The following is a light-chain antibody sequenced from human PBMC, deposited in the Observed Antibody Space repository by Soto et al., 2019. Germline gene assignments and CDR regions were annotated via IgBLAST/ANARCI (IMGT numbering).Light chain of an antibody. V-gene: IGKV3-15*01. CDR1: QSVTSN. J-gene: IGKJ2*01. CDR2: EAS. Sequence: EIVMTQSPATLSVSPGERATLSCRARQSVTSNLAWYQQKPGQAPRLLIYEASIRATGFPARFSGSGSGTGFTLTISSLQSEDFAVYYCQQYNDWPYTFGQGTKVDI. CDR3: QQYNDWPYT.